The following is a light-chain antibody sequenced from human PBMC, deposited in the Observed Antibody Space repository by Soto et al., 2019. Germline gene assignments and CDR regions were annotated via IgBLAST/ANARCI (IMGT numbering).Light chain of an antibody. Sequence: EIVMTQSPATLSVSPGERATLSCRASQSIRLTLAWYQQKPGQAPRLLIYGASTRATDIPARFSGSGSGTEFTLIISGLQSEDFAVYYCQQYNNWPRTFGGGTKVEI. CDR1: QSIRLT. V-gene: IGKV3-15*01. CDR3: QQYNNWPRT. CDR2: GAS. J-gene: IGKJ4*01.